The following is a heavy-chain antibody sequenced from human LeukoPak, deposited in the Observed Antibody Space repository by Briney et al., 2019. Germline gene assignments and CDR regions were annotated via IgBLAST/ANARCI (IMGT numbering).Heavy chain of an antibody. Sequence: GGSLRLSCAASRFTFSDYWMSWVRQAPGKGLEWVANIKQDGGEEYYVDSVKGRFTISRDNAKNSLYLQMNSLRAEDTAVYYCARRPYGDYNDWFDSWGQGTPVTVSS. V-gene: IGHV3-7*05. CDR3: ARRPYGDYNDWFDS. CDR2: IKQDGGEE. CDR1: RFTFSDYW. D-gene: IGHD4-17*01. J-gene: IGHJ5*01.